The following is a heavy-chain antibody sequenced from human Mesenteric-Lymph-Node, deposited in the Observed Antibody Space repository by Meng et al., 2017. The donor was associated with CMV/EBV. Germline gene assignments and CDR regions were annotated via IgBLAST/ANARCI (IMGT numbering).Heavy chain of an antibody. CDR3: AKDRGRQGIYYFDD. CDR2: ITSGGST. V-gene: IGHV3-23*01. D-gene: IGHD1-26*01. Sequence: GESLKISCAASGFTFNNYAMTWVRQAPGQGLEWVSAITSGGSTYYADSVKGRFTISRDNSKNTLYLQMSSLRAEDTAIYYCAKDRGRQGIYYFDDWGQGTLVTVSS. J-gene: IGHJ4*02. CDR1: GFTFNNYA.